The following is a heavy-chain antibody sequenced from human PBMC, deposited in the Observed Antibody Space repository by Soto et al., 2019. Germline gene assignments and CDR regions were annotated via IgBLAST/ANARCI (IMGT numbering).Heavy chain of an antibody. J-gene: IGHJ5*01. CDR2: MHRNGGST. CDR3: ARDHRWGYEYGDYGDS. Sequence: EVQLVESGGGVVRPGGSLRLACAVSGFSLDEYGMSWVRQAPGKGPEWVSGMHRNGGSTGYADSVKGRFTISRADAKTSLYLQMNSLRAEDTAVYYCARDHRWGYEYGDYGDSWGHGTLVTVSS. CDR1: GFSLDEYG. V-gene: IGHV3-20*04. D-gene: IGHD4-17*01.